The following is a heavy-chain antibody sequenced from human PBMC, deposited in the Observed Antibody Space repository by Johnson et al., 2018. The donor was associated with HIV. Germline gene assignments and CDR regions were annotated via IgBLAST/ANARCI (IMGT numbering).Heavy chain of an antibody. D-gene: IGHD7-27*01. V-gene: IGHV3-30*04. CDR3: ARSNWAHFDAFDI. J-gene: IGHJ3*02. CDR2: ISYDGSNK. Sequence: QVQLVESGGGLVQPGRSLRLSCAASGFTFDDYAMHWVRQAPGKGLEWVAVISYDGSNKYYADSVKGRFTISRDNSKNTLYLQMNSLRAEDTAVYYCARSNWAHFDAFDIWGQGTMVTVSS. CDR1: GFTFDDYA.